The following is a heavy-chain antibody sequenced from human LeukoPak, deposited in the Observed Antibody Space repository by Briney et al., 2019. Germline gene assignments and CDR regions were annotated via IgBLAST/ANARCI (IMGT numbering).Heavy chain of an antibody. V-gene: IGHV4-39*07. J-gene: IGHJ2*01. Sequence: SETLSLTCTVSGGSISSSNYYWGWIRQPPGKGLEWIGSIYYSGSTYYNPSLKSRVTISVDTSKNQFFLKLSSVTAADTAVYYCARLLVAVAGLHWYFDLWGRGTLVTVSS. CDR3: ARLLVAVAGLHWYFDL. CDR2: IYYSGST. D-gene: IGHD6-19*01. CDR1: GGSISSSNYY.